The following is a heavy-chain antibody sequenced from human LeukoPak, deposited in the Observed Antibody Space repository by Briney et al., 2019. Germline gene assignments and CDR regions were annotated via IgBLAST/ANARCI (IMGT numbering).Heavy chain of an antibody. D-gene: IGHD2-2*01. V-gene: IGHV4-4*07. CDR2: IYSSGNT. Sequence: PSETLSLTCTVSGGSISSYYWSWIRQPAGKGLEWIGRIYSSGNTNYNPSLKSRVTLSVDTSKNQFSLKLSSVTAADTAVYYCARDGRQVPFDPWGQGTLVTVSS. CDR3: ARDGRQVPFDP. CDR1: GGSISSYY. J-gene: IGHJ5*02.